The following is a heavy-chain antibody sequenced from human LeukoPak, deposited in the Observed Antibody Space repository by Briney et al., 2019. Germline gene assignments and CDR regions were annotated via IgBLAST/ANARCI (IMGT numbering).Heavy chain of an antibody. V-gene: IGHV4-39*07. J-gene: IGHJ5*02. D-gene: IGHD3-10*01. CDR2: IYYSGST. Sequence: PSETLSLTCTVSGGSISSSSYYWGWIRQPPGKGLEWIGSIYYSGSTYYNPSLKSRVTISVDTSKNQFSLKLSSVTAADTAVYYCARDGSGSYYLNWFDPWGQGTLVTVSS. CDR3: ARDGSGSYYLNWFDP. CDR1: GGSISSSSYY.